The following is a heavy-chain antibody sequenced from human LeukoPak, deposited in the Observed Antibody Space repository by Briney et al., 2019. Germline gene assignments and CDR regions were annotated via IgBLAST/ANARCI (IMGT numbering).Heavy chain of an antibody. CDR3: ARGYCSSTSCYRRFPFDY. CDR1: GYSFTNYW. Sequence: GESLKISCKSSGYSFTNYWIAWVRQMPGKGLEWMGIIYPGDSDTRYSPSFQGQVTISAVKSISTAYLQWSSLKASDTAMYYCARGYCSSTSCYRRFPFDYWGQGTLVTVSS. D-gene: IGHD2-2*02. J-gene: IGHJ4*02. CDR2: IYPGDSDT. V-gene: IGHV5-51*01.